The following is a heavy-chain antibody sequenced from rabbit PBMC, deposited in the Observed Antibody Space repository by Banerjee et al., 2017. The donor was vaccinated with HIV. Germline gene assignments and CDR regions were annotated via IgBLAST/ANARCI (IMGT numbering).Heavy chain of an antibody. V-gene: IGHV1S40*01. CDR3: ARGSHAGYVDYGYEGALDP. J-gene: IGHJ6*02. D-gene: IGHD6-1*01. Sequence: QSLEESGGDLVKPGASLTLTCTASGFSFSSGYDMCWVRQAPGKGLEWIACIKIGDGWMHYASWVNGRFSISKTSSTTVTLQMTSLTAADTATYFCARGSHAGYVDYGYEGALDPWGQGTLVTVS. CDR1: GFSFSSGYD. CDR2: IKIGDGWM.